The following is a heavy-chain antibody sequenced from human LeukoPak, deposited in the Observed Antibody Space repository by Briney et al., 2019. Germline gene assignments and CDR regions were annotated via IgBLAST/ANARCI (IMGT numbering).Heavy chain of an antibody. D-gene: IGHD6-6*01. V-gene: IGHV3-30*18. CDR3: AKGPDSSSLHFYYMDV. J-gene: IGHJ6*03. CDR2: ISYDGSNK. Sequence: PGGSLRLSCAASGFTFSSYGMHWVRQAPGKGLEWVAVISYDGSNKYYADSVKGRFTISRDNSKNTLYLQMNSLRAEDTAVYYCAKGPDSSSLHFYYMDVWGKGTTVTVSS. CDR1: GFTFSSYG.